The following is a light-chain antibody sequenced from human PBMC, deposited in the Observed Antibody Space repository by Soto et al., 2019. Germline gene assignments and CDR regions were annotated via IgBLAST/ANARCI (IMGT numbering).Light chain of an antibody. Sequence: QSALTQPPSVSGSPGQSVTISCTGTSRDVGSFNRVSWYPQPPGAAPKLLIYGVTNRPSGVPDRFSGSKSGNTASLTISGLQAEDEADYYCSSFTSSNTYVFGCGTKLAVL. CDR3: SSFTSSNTYV. CDR2: GVT. CDR1: SRDVGSFNR. V-gene: IGLV2-18*02. J-gene: IGLJ1*01.